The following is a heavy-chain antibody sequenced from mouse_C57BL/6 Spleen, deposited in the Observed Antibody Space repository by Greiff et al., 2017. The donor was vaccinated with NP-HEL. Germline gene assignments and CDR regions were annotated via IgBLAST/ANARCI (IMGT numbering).Heavy chain of an antibody. Sequence: VQLHESGAELVRPGASVTLSCKASGYTFTDYEMHWVKQTTVHGLEWIGAIDPETGGTAYNQKFKGKAILTADKSSSTAYMELRSLTSEDSAVDYCTREGEYGPLDYWGQGTTLTVSS. D-gene: IGHD1-2*01. CDR2: IDPETGGT. V-gene: IGHV1-15*01. CDR1: GYTFTDYE. J-gene: IGHJ2*01. CDR3: TREGEYGPLDY.